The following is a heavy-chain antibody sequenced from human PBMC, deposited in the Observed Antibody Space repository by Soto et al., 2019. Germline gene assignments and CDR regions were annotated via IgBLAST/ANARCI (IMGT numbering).Heavy chain of an antibody. J-gene: IGHJ5*02. CDR2: INHSGST. CDR3: ARGSTGYSSIWYVRWFDP. D-gene: IGHD6-13*01. CDR1: GGSFSGYD. Sequence: QVQLQQWGAGLLKPSETLSLTCAVYGGSFSGYDWSWIRQPPGKGLGWMGEINHSGSTNYNPSLKSRVTISVDTSKNQFSLKLSSVTAADTAVYYCARGSTGYSSIWYVRWFDPWGQGTLVTVSS. V-gene: IGHV4-34*01.